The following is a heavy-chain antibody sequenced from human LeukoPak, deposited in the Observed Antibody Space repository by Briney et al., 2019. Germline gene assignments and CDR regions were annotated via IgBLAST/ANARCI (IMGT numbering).Heavy chain of an antibody. V-gene: IGHV4-30-2*01. J-gene: IGHJ3*02. D-gene: IGHD2-2*01. CDR2: IYHSGST. CDR3: ARVVPAAIVGGAFDI. Sequence: PSETLSLTCTVSGGSISSGGYYWSWIRQPPGRGLEWIGYIYHSGSTYYYPSLKSRVTISVDRSKNQFSLKLSSVTAADTAVYYCARVVPAAIVGGAFDIWGQGTMVTVSS. CDR1: GGSISSGGYY.